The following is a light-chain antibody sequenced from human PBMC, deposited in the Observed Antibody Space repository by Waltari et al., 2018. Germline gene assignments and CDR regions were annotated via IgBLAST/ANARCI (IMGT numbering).Light chain of an antibody. CDR2: LGS. CDR1: QSLLHSNGYNY. J-gene: IGKJ4*01. CDR3: MQTLQTLLT. Sequence: DIVMTQSPLSLPVIPGESASIPCRSSQSLLHSNGYNYLDWYVQKPGQSPQLLIYLGSNRASGVPDRFSGSGSGTDFTLKISRVEAEDVGVYYCMQTLQTLLTFGGGTKVEI. V-gene: IGKV2-28*01.